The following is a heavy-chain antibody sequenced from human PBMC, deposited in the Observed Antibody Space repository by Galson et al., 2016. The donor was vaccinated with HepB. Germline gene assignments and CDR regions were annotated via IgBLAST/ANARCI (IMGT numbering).Heavy chain of an antibody. V-gene: IGHV4-34*01. CDR1: GGSFSDFY. Sequence: SETLSLTCAFYGGSFSDFYWSWIRQPPGKGLEWIGEIKHSGSTNYNPSLKSRVSLSVDTSKNQFSLKVTSVTAADTAVYYRAGHNNGWFEDYWGQGTLLTVSS. J-gene: IGHJ4*02. D-gene: IGHD6-19*01. CDR3: AGHNNGWFEDY. CDR2: IKHSGST.